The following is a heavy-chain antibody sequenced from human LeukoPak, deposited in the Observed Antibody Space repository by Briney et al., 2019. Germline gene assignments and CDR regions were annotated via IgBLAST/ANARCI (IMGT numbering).Heavy chain of an antibody. CDR3: ARGRYYYGSGSYSDY. D-gene: IGHD3-10*01. V-gene: IGHV4-34*01. J-gene: IGHJ4*02. CDR1: GGSFSGYY. Sequence: SETLSLTCAVYGGSFSGYYWSRIRQPPGKGLEWIGEINHSRSTNYNPSLKSRVTISVDTSKNHFSLKLSSVTAADTAVYYCARGRYYYGSGSYSDYWGQGTLVTVSS. CDR2: INHSRST.